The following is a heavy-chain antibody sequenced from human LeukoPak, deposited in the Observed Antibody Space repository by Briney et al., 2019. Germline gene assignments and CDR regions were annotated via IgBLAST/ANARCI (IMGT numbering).Heavy chain of an antibody. CDR1: GGSISTFY. D-gene: IGHD6-25*01. V-gene: IGHV4-4*07. Sequence: SETLSLTCTVSGGSISTFYWTWIRQPAGKALEWIGRINNSGSTNYNPSLRSRVSMSVDRSMNQFSVTLSSVTAADTAVYFCAREGGDPRWLDPWGQGTLVTVSS. J-gene: IGHJ5*02. CDR2: INNSGST. CDR3: AREGGDPRWLDP.